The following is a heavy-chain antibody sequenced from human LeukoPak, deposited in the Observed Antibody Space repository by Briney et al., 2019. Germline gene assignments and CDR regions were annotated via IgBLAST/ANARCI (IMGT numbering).Heavy chain of an antibody. V-gene: IGHV3-23*01. CDR1: GFTFDDYA. CDR2: ISTSGDST. CDR3: AKDLYDSYGSRYDY. Sequence: PGRSLRPSCAASGFTFDDYAMTWVRQARGKGLEWVSTISTSGDSTYYADSVKGRFTISRDNSKNTLYLQMNSLRAEDTAAYYCAKDLYDSYGSRYDYWGQGTLVTVSS. J-gene: IGHJ4*02. D-gene: IGHD5-18*01.